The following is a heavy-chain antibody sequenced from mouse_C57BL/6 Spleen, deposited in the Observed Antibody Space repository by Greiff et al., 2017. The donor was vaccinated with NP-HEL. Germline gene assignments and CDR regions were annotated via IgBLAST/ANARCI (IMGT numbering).Heavy chain of an antibody. Sequence: QVQLQQSGAELVKPGASVKLSCKASGYTFTSYWMHWVKQRPGQGLEWIGMIHPNSGSTNYNEKFKSKATLTVDKSSSTAYMQLSSLTSEDSAVYYCAREYYGYDGIFAYWGQGTLVTVSA. CDR2: IHPNSGST. CDR1: GYTFTSYW. D-gene: IGHD2-2*01. CDR3: AREYYGYDGIFAY. J-gene: IGHJ3*01. V-gene: IGHV1-64*01.